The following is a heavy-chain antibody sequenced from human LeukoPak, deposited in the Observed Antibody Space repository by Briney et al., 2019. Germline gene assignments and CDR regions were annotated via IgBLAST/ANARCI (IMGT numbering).Heavy chain of an antibody. D-gene: IGHD6-19*01. CDR3: ARAGIAVADAFDI. V-gene: IGHV4-59*01. CDR2: IYYSGST. Sequence: LETLSLTCTVSGGSISSYYWSWIRQPPGKGLEWIGYIYYSGSTNYNPSLKSRVTISVDTSKNQFSLKLSSVTAADTAVYYCARAGIAVADAFDIWGQGTMVTVSS. J-gene: IGHJ3*02. CDR1: GGSISSYY.